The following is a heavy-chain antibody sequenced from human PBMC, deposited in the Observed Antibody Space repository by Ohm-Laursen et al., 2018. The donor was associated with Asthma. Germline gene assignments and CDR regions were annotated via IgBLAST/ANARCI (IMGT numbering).Heavy chain of an antibody. D-gene: IGHD1-26*01. CDR3: ARIGPEWELPGREYSLHH. V-gene: IGHV3-23*01. CDR1: GFTFSSYA. J-gene: IGHJ1*01. Sequence: GSLRLSCSASGFTFSSYAMSWVRQAPGKGLEWVSAISGSGGSTYYADSVKGRFTISRDNSKNTLYLQMNSPRAEDTALYYCARIGPEWELPGREYSLHHWGEGTLVTVSS. CDR2: ISGSGGST.